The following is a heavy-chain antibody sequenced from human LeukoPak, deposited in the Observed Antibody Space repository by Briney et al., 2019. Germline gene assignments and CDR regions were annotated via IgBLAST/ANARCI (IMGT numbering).Heavy chain of an antibody. CDR3: AKSNCGGDCYSDFDY. CDR2: IGSSGTYV. Sequence: PGGSLRLSCAASGFTFSSYSMNWVRQAPGKGLEWVSSIGSSGTYVYYADSVKGRFTISRDNAKNSLYLQMHSLRAEDTAVYYCAKSNCGGDCYSDFDYWGQGTLVTVSS. V-gene: IGHV3-21*06. D-gene: IGHD2-21*02. J-gene: IGHJ4*02. CDR1: GFTFSSYS.